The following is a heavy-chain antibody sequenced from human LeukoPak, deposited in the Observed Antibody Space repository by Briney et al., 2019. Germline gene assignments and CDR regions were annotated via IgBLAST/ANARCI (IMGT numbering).Heavy chain of an antibody. CDR1: GFTFSRYS. CDR2: ISSSSSYI. CDR3: ARDRIIYGDYGDAFDI. Sequence: GGSLRLSCAASGFTFSRYSMNWVRQAPGRGLEWVSSISSSSSYIYYADSLKGRFTISRDNARNSLYLQMNSLRAEDTAVYFCARDRIIYGDYGDAFDIWGQGTMVTVSS. J-gene: IGHJ3*02. D-gene: IGHD4-17*01. V-gene: IGHV3-21*01.